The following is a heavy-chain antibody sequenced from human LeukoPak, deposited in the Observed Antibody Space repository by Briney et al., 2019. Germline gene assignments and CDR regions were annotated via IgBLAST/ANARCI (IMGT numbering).Heavy chain of an antibody. D-gene: IGHD6-13*01. J-gene: IGHJ5*02. CDR1: VGSISSYY. CDR3: ARLKSYSSSWWNLNWSDP. V-gene: IGHV4-59*08. Sequence: KPSETLSLTCTVSVGSISSYYWIWIRQPPGKGLEGSGYIDYSGSTYLNPSLRRRVPISVDTFKNQFPLEQSSVDGAGTGLYYCARLKSYSSSWWNLNWSDPWGQGTLVTVSS. CDR2: IDYSGST.